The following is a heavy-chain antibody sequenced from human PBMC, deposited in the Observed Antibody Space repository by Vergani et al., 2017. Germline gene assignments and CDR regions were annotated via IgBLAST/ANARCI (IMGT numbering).Heavy chain of an antibody. Sequence: EVHLLESGGGLVQPGGSLRLSCAASGFTFSSYAMSWVRQAPGKGLEWVSVSYSGGSTYYADSVKGRFTISRHNSKNTLYLQMNSLRAEDTAVYYCARDRVDIVATTTYYYYYYGMDVWGQGTTVTVSS. J-gene: IGHJ6*02. V-gene: IGHV3-53*04. CDR2: SYSGGST. CDR3: ARDRVDIVATTTYYYYYYGMDV. D-gene: IGHD5-12*01. CDR1: GFTFSSYA.